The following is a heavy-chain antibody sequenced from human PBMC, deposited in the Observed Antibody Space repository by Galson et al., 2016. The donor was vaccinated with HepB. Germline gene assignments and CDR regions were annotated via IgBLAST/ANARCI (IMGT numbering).Heavy chain of an antibody. CDR3: AKDGIMVAANPYHFHY. D-gene: IGHD2-15*01. J-gene: IGHJ4*02. CDR1: RFTFSNFG. V-gene: IGHV3-23*01. CDR2: VSDTGTT. Sequence: SLRLSCAASRFTFSNFGMNWFRQAPGKGLEWVSGVSDTGTTYYANYVKGRFTISRENSKNTLLLQMNSLRAEDTAVYYCAKDGIMVAANPYHFHYWGQGTPVTVSS.